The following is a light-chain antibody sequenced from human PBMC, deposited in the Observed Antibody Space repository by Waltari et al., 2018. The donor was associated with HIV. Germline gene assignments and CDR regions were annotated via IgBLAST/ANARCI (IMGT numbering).Light chain of an antibody. V-gene: IGKV3-11*01. Sequence: EIVLTQSPATLSVSLGERVTLSCRSSESLANYLAWYQHKRGQAPRLLIYDASKRATGIPARFSGSGSGTDFTLTISSLEPEDFAVYYCQHRSNWPSITFGQGTRLEIQ. CDR2: DAS. J-gene: IGKJ5*01. CDR3: QHRSNWPSIT. CDR1: ESLANY.